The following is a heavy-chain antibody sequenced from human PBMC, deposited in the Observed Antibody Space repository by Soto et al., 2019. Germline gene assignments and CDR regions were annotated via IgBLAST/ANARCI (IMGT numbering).Heavy chain of an antibody. V-gene: IGHV4-28*01. J-gene: IGHJ4*02. D-gene: IGHD1-26*01. CDR2: IYYSGTT. CDR3: ARREIQGPIDY. CDR1: GYSISSSNW. Sequence: QVQLQESGPGLVKPSDTLSLTCAVSGYSISSSNWWGWIRQPPGKGLEWIGYIYYSGTTYYNPSLKRRVTMSVETSTTQFSLKLTSVTAVDTAVYYCARREIQGPIDYWGQGTLVTVSS.